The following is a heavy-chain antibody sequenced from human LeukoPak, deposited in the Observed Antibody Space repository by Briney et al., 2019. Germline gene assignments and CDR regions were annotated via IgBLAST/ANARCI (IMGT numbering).Heavy chain of an antibody. Sequence: SETLSLTCAVYGGSFSGYYWSWIRQPPGKGLEWIGEINHSGSTNYNPSLKSRVTISVDTSKNQFSLKLSSVTAADTAVYYCAGRYYYDSSAFDIWGQGTMVTVSS. J-gene: IGHJ3*02. D-gene: IGHD3-22*01. CDR2: INHSGST. CDR3: AGRYYYDSSAFDI. CDR1: GGSFSGYY. V-gene: IGHV4-34*01.